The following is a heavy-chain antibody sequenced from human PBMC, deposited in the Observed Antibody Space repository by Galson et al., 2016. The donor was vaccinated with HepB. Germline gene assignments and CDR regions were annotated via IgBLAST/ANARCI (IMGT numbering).Heavy chain of an antibody. D-gene: IGHD3-10*01. V-gene: IGHV3-64D*06. CDR2: ITNKGGST. CDR1: GFTFSSHS. Sequence: SLRLSCAASGFTFSSHSMHWVRQTPGKGLEYVAGITNKGGSTFYADSVKGRFTVSRDNYENMVFLQMSSLRPADTAMYYCVKGTGAYGSGKDYWGQGTLVTVSS. J-gene: IGHJ4*02. CDR3: VKGTGAYGSGKDY.